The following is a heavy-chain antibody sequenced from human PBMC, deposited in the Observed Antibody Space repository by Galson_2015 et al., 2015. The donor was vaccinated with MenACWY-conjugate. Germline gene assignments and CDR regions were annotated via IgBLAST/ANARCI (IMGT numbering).Heavy chain of an antibody. CDR1: GFSFSGSW. Sequence: SLRLSCAASGFSFSGSWMSWVRQAPGKGLEWVAYIKQDASEKYYVDSVEGRFAISRDNAKTSLYLQMNSLGAEDTAVYYCARGPRYGAFDIWGQGTMVTVSS. J-gene: IGHJ3*02. D-gene: IGHD4-17*01. CDR3: ARGPRYGAFDI. CDR2: IKQDASEK. V-gene: IGHV3-7*03.